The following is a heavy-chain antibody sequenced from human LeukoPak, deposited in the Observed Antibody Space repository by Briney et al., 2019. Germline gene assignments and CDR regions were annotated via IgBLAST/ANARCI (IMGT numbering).Heavy chain of an antibody. CDR1: GYTFTGYY. D-gene: IGHD2-21*02. Sequence: ASLTLSCKASGYTFTGYYMHWVRQAPGQGLEWMGWINLNSGGTNYAQKFQGRVTMTRDTSISAAYMDLSRLGSDDTAVYYCARVAGGDWYYFDFWGQGTLVTVSS. V-gene: IGHV1-2*02. J-gene: IGHJ4*02. CDR2: INLNSGGT. CDR3: ARVAGGDWYYFDF.